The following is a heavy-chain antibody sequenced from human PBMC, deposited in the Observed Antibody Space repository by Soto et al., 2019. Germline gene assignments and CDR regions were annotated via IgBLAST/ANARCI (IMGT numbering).Heavy chain of an antibody. CDR3: VRQYRDSQYYSGLAV. Sequence: SQTLSLTCAISGDSVSSNSGAWNWIRQSPSRGLEWLGRTYYRSHWYNDFAVSVKSRVTIDPDTSKNQFSLQLNSVTPEDTAVYYCVRQYRDSQYYSGLAVRGQGTTVTVSS. CDR1: GDSVSSNSGA. V-gene: IGHV6-1*01. D-gene: IGHD6-6*01. J-gene: IGHJ6*02. CDR2: TYYRSHWYN.